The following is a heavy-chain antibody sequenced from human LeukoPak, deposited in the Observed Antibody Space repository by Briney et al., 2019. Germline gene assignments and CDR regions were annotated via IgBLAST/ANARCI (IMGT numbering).Heavy chain of an antibody. CDR2: INHSGST. J-gene: IGHJ4*02. CDR3: ARGGEAYCGGDCYLTFDY. V-gene: IGHV4-34*01. D-gene: IGHD2-21*02. Sequence: SETLSLTCAVYGGSFSGYYWSWIRQPPGKGLEWIGEINHSGSTNYNPSLKSRVTISVDTSKNQFSLKLSSATAADTAVYYCARGGEAYCGGDCYLTFDYWGQGTLVTVSS. CDR1: GGSFSGYY.